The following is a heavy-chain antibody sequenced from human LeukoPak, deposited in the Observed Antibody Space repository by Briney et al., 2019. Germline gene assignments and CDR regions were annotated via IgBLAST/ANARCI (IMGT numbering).Heavy chain of an antibody. J-gene: IGHJ4*02. D-gene: IGHD6-19*01. CDR2: INPSGGST. Sequence: ASVKVSCKASGCTFTSYYMHWVRQAPGQGLEWMGIINPSGGSTSYARKFQGRVTMTRDTSTTTVYMELSSLRSEDTAVYYCARDKVAGNPDYWGQGTLVTVSS. V-gene: IGHV1-46*01. CDR3: ARDKVAGNPDY. CDR1: GCTFTSYY.